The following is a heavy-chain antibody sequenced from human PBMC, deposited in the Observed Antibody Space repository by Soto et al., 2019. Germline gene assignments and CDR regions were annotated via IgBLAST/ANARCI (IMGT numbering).Heavy chain of an antibody. D-gene: IGHD2-2*01. Sequence: GGSLRLSCAASGFTFDDYAMHWVRQAPGKGLEWVSGISWNSGSIGYADSVKGRFTISRDNAKNSLYLQMNSLRAEDTALYYCAKDIVGGYCSSTSCYPNWFDPWGQGTLVTVSS. CDR2: ISWNSGSI. CDR1: GFTFDDYA. J-gene: IGHJ5*02. V-gene: IGHV3-9*01. CDR3: AKDIVGGYCSSTSCYPNWFDP.